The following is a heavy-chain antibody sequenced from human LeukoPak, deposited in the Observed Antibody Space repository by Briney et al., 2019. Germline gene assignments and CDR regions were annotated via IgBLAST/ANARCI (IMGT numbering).Heavy chain of an antibody. CDR1: GGSISSYY. CDR2: IYYSGST. V-gene: IGHV4-59*01. J-gene: IGHJ5*02. CDR3: ARDRAGFDP. Sequence: SETLSLTCTVSGGSISSYYWSWIRQPPGKGLEWIGYIYYSGSTNYNPSLKSRVTISVDTSKNQFSLKLSSVTAADTAVYYCARDRAGFDPWGQGTLVTVS.